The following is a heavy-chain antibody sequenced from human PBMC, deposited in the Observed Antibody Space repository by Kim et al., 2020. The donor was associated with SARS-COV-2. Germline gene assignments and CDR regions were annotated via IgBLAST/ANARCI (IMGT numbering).Heavy chain of an antibody. V-gene: IGHV3-15*01. Sequence: GGSLRLSCVVSGFTFSDAWMSWVRQAPGKGLEWVGRIRRQAEGGTTDYAAPVKGRFTISRDDSKNTLYLQLNSLKTEDTALYYCTAETQSPLTTEFDHWGQGALVTVSS. CDR1: GFTFSDAW. D-gene: IGHD4-4*01. CDR3: TAETQSPLTTEFDH. CDR2: IRRQAEGGTT. J-gene: IGHJ4*02.